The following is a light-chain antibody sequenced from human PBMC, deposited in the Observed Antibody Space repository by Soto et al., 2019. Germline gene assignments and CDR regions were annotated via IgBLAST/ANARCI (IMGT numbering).Light chain of an antibody. CDR3: QQTYSSPIT. Sequence: DTQMNQSPSSLFASVGDSIAIPFRASQSISSYLNWYQQKPGRAPKLLISAASILQSGVPSRFSGSGSGTDFTLTISNLQPEDFAGYYCQQTYSSPITFGQGTRREIK. J-gene: IGKJ5*01. CDR1: QSISSY. CDR2: AAS. V-gene: IGKV1-39*01.